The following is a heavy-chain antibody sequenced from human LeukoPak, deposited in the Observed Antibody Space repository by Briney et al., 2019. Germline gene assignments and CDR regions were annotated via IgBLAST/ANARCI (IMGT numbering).Heavy chain of an antibody. V-gene: IGHV3-30-3*01. CDR1: GFTFSSYA. D-gene: IGHD2-2*02. J-gene: IGHJ6*02. CDR3: ARGVPAAIYYYGMDV. Sequence: PGGSLRLSCAASGFTFSSYAMHWVRQAPGKGLEWVAVISYDGSNKYYADSVKGRFTISRDNSKNTLYLQMNSLRAKDTAVYYCARGVPAAIYYYGMDVWGQGTTVTVSS. CDR2: ISYDGSNK.